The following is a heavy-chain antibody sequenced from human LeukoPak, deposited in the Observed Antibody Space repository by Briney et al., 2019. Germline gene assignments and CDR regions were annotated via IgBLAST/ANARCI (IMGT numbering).Heavy chain of an antibody. J-gene: IGHJ4*02. CDR1: GYTFTGYG. CDR2: ISAYNGNT. Sequence: ASGKVSCKASGYTFTGYGISWVRQAPGQGLEWMGWISAYNGNTNYAQKLQGRVTMTTDTSTSTAYMELRSLRSDDTAVYYCARVLLWFGESPAYFDYWGQGTLVTVSS. V-gene: IGHV1-18*01. CDR3: ARVLLWFGESPAYFDY. D-gene: IGHD3-10*01.